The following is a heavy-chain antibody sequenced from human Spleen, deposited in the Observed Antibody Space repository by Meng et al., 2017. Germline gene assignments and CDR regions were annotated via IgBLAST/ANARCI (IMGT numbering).Heavy chain of an antibody. CDR3: ARSGYYYDSSGYYDY. CDR1: GFTFSSYN. Sequence: GGSLRLSCAASGFTFSSYNMHWVRQTPGEGLVWVSRINTDASITTYADSVKGRFTISRDDAKNTLYLQMNSLRAEDTAVYYCARSGYYYDSSGYYDYWGQGTLVTVSS. D-gene: IGHD3-22*01. J-gene: IGHJ4*02. CDR2: INTDASIT. V-gene: IGHV3-74*03.